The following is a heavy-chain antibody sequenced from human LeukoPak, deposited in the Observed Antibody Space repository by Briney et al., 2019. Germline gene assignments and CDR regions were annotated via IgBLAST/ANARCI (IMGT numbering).Heavy chain of an antibody. Sequence: GGSLRLSCTASGFTFGDYAMSWVRQAPGKGLEWVGFIRSKTHGGTTEYAASVKGRFTISRDDSKSIAYLQMNSLKTEDTAVYYCTRRLPIAAAFGFDPWGQGTLVTVSS. CDR1: GFTFGDYA. V-gene: IGHV3-49*04. J-gene: IGHJ5*02. D-gene: IGHD6-13*01. CDR2: IRSKTHGGTT. CDR3: TRRLPIAAAFGFDP.